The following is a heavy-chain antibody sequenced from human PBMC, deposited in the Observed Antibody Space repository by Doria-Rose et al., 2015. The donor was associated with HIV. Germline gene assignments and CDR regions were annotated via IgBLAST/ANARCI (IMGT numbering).Heavy chain of an antibody. CDR1: GGSVASSTLY. D-gene: IGHD6-25*01. CDR2: IYYSGII. Sequence: QVQLQESGPRLVKPSETLSLTCTVSGGSVASSTLYWDWIRPSPGTSLEWIGTIYYSGIIYYNPSLRGRVTISLHTSKNQYSLKLISVTVADTGVYYCAKQAVNWFDPWGQGTLVTVTS. V-gene: IGHV4-39*01. CDR3: AKQAVNWFDP. J-gene: IGHJ5*02.